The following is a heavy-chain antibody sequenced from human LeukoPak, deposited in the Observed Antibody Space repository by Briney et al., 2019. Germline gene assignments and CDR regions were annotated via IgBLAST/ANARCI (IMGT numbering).Heavy chain of an antibody. D-gene: IGHD6-13*01. V-gene: IGHV4-59*11. CDR2: IFYSGTT. CDR3: ARGGSAAKYYFDS. CDR1: NDCMSPLY. J-gene: IGHJ4*02. Sequence: SETLTLTCTVSNDCMSPLYWGWIRQPPGKGLEFIGYIFYSGTTNFNPSLKSRVTLSVDTSKNQFSLRLNSVTAADTAVYYCARGGSAAKYYFDSWGQGTLVTVSS.